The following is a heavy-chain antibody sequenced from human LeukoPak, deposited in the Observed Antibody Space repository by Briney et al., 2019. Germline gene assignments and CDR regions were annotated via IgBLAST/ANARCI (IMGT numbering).Heavy chain of an antibody. V-gene: IGHV3-23*01. J-gene: IGHJ4*02. D-gene: IGHD6-13*01. CDR1: GFTFSSYA. CDR2: ISGGGDST. Sequence: PGGSLRLSCAASGFTFSSYAMTWVRQAPGKGLEWVSAISGGGDSTYYADSVKGRFTISRDNSKNTLYLQMNSLRGEDTAVYYCAKTWDSASWYYFDYWGQGTLVTVSS. CDR3: AKTWDSASWYYFDY.